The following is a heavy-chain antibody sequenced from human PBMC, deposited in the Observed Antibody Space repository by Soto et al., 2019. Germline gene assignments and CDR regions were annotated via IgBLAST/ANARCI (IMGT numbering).Heavy chain of an antibody. D-gene: IGHD6-13*01. CDR3: TTESPGTSSNDY. Sequence: GGSLRLSCAASGFTFINAWMNWVRQAPGKGLEWVGRIKGKIDGGTTDYTAPVKGRFSISRDDSKDTVYLQMNSLKSEDTAVYYCTTESPGTSSNDYWGQGTLVTVSS. J-gene: IGHJ4*02. CDR2: IKGKIDGGTT. CDR1: GFTFINAW. V-gene: IGHV3-15*01.